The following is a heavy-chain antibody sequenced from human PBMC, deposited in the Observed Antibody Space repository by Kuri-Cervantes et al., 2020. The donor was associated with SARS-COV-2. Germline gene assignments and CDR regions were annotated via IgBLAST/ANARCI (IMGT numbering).Heavy chain of an antibody. CDR2: IYYSGST. CDR3: ARHGFDFWSGYARTYYYYYGMDV. D-gene: IGHD3-3*01. Sequence: SETLSLTCAGGGGSLTGYYWTWIRQPPGKGLEWIGYIYYSGSTNYNPSLKSRVTISVDTSKNQFSLKLSSVTAADTAVYYCARHGFDFWSGYARTYYYYYGMDVWGQGTTVTVSS. V-gene: IGHV4-59*08. CDR1: GGSLTGYY. J-gene: IGHJ6*02.